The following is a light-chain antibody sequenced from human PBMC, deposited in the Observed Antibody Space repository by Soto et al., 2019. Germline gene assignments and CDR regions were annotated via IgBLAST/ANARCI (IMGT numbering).Light chain of an antibody. CDR3: CSYADSYTSPWV. CDR2: DVS. J-gene: IGLJ3*02. Sequence: QSVLTQPRSVSGSPGQSVTISCTGASSDVGGYNYVSWYQQHPGKAPKLMIYDVSKRPSGVPDRFSGSKSGNTASLTISGLQAEDEADYYCCSYADSYTSPWVFGGGTQLTVL. V-gene: IGLV2-11*01. CDR1: SSDVGGYNY.